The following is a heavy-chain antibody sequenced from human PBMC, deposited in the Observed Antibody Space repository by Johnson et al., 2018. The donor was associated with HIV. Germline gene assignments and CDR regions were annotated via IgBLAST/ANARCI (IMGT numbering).Heavy chain of an antibody. CDR2: IYSGGST. Sequence: VQLVESGGNVVQPGRSLRLSCAASGFSVSNNYMNWVRQAPGKGLEWVSVIYSGGSTYYADSVRGRFTISRDNSRNTLYLQMSSLRAEDTAMYYCARDGESQQLPLGDAFDVWGQGTMVTVSS. V-gene: IGHV3-66*01. D-gene: IGHD6-13*01. CDR1: GFSVSNNY. J-gene: IGHJ3*01. CDR3: ARDGESQQLPLGDAFDV.